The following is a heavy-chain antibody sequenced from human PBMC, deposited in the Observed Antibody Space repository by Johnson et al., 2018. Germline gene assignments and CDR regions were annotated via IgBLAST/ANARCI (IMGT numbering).Heavy chain of an antibody. CDR1: GFTFSSYG. Sequence: QVQLVESGGGVVQPGRSLRLSCAASGFTFSSYGMHWVRQAPGKGLEWVAVISYDGSNKYYADSVKGRFTISRDNSKNTLYLQMNSLRAEDTAGYYCARDRVSYFDAFDIWGQGTMVTVSS. V-gene: IGHV3-30*03. D-gene: IGHD2-8*01. J-gene: IGHJ3*02. CDR2: ISYDGSNK. CDR3: ARDRVSYFDAFDI.